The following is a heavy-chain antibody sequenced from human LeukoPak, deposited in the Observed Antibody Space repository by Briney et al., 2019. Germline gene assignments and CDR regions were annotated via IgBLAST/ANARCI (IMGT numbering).Heavy chain of an antibody. CDR1: GVSISSYY. Sequence: SETLSLTCTVSGVSISSYYGSWIRQPPGKGLEWMGYIYYSGSTNYNPSLKSRVTISVDSSKNQFSLKLSSVIAADTAVYYCARRGGWAGYYPYYFDYWGQGTLVTVSS. D-gene: IGHD3/OR15-3a*01. J-gene: IGHJ4*02. CDR3: ARRGGWAGYYPYYFDY. CDR2: IYYSGST. V-gene: IGHV4-59*01.